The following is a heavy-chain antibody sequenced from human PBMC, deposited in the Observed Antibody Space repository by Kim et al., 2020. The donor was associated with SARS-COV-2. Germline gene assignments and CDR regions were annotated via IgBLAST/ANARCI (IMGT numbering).Heavy chain of an antibody. D-gene: IGHD2-21*02. CDR2: INPSGGST. CDR3: ARVLTAADYYYYGMDV. Sequence: ASVKVSCKASGYTFTSYYMHWVRQAPGQGLEWMGIINPSGGSTSYAQKFQGRVTMTRDTSTSTVYMELSSLRSEDTAVYYCARVLTAADYYYYGMDVWGQGPTGPVP. J-gene: IGHJ6*02. V-gene: IGHV1-46*01. CDR1: GYTFTSYY.